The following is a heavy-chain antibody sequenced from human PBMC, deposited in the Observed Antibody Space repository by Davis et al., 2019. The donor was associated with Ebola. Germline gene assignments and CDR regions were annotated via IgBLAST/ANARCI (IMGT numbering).Heavy chain of an antibody. V-gene: IGHV4-34*01. J-gene: IGHJ6*02. Sequence: PSETLSLTCAVYGGSFSDYYWSWIRQPPGKGLEWIGEINHSGSTNYSPSLKSRVTISLDTSKNQLSLKLSSVTAADTAVYYCARGLGVVVVPAADYYYGMDVWGQGTTVTVSS. CDR3: ARGLGVVVVPAADYYYGMDV. CDR2: INHSGST. CDR1: GGSFSDYY. D-gene: IGHD2-2*01.